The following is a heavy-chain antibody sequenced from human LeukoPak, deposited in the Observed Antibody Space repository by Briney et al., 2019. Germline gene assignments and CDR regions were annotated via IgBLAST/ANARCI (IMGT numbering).Heavy chain of an antibody. V-gene: IGHV3-21*01. CDR1: GFTFSSYS. J-gene: IGHJ4*02. CDR2: ISSSSSYI. CDR3: ARSIAIFGVVIIEEYYFDY. D-gene: IGHD3-3*01. Sequence: GGSLRLSCAASGFTFSSYSMNWVRQAPGKGLEWVSSISSSSSYIYYADSVKGRFTISRDNAKNSLYPQMNSLRAEDTAVYYCARSIAIFGVVIIEEYYFDYWVQGTLVTVCS.